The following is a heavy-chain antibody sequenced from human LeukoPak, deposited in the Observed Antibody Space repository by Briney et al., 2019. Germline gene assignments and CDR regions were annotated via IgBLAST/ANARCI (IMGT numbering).Heavy chain of an antibody. Sequence: SQTLSLTCAVSGSSISSGGYSWSWIRQPPGKGLEWIGYIYHSGSTYYNPSLKSRVTISVDRSKNQFSLKLSSVTAADTAVYYCARQGEYQLLLPYNWFDPWGQGTLVTVSS. CDR3: ARQGEYQLLLPYNWFDP. V-gene: IGHV4-30-2*01. CDR2: IYHSGST. D-gene: IGHD2-2*01. CDR1: GSSISSGGYS. J-gene: IGHJ5*02.